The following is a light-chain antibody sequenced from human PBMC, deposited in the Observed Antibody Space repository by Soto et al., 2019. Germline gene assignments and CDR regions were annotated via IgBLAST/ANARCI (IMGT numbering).Light chain of an antibody. Sequence: EIVMTQSPGTLSVSPGERVTLSCGASQSVSSNLAWYQQKPGQAPRLLIYGAFTRATGIPARFSGSGSGTEFTLTISSLQSEDFAVYYCQQYHNWVTFGGGTKVEVK. CDR1: QSVSSN. CDR2: GAF. V-gene: IGKV3D-15*01. CDR3: QQYHNWVT. J-gene: IGKJ4*01.